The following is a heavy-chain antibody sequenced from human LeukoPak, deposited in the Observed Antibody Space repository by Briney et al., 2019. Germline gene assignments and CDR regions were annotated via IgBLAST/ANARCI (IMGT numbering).Heavy chain of an antibody. CDR2: TYYSGSP. V-gene: IGHV4-59*11. J-gene: IGHJ5*02. D-gene: IGHD3-16*01. CDR3: AAPVTEGDSEGFDP. CDR1: GVSISSHY. Sequence: SETLSRTWTVDGVSISSHYWSWIRQPPGKGMEWIGYTYYSGSPNYNPSPKSRVTISVDTSKNQFSLKLSSVTAADTAVYYCAAPVTEGDSEGFDPWGQGSLVTVSS.